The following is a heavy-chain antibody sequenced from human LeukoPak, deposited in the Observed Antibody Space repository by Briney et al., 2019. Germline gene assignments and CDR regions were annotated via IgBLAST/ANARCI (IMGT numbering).Heavy chain of an antibody. V-gene: IGHV1-69*13. J-gene: IGHJ4*02. CDR3: ARSIYSSSWYPPLDY. D-gene: IGHD6-13*01. CDR1: GGTFSSYA. Sequence: AVKVSCKASGGTFSSYAISWVREAPGQGREWMGGIIPIFGTANYAQKFQGRVTITADESTSTAYMELSSLRSEDTAVYYCARSIYSSSWYPPLDYWGQGTLVTVSS. CDR2: IIPIFGTA.